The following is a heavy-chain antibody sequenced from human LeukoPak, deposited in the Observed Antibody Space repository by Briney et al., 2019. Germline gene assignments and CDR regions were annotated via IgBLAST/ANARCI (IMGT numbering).Heavy chain of an antibody. V-gene: IGHV3-30*02. CDR1: GFTFSSYG. J-gene: IGHJ6*03. Sequence: PGRSLRLSCAASGFTFSSYGMHWVRQAPGKGLEWVAFIRYDGSNKYYADSVKGRFTISRDNSKNTLYLQMNSLIAEDTAVYYCAKGVGADCGGDCRPLYYYYMDVWGKGTTVTVSS. D-gene: IGHD2-21*01. CDR3: AKGVGADCGGDCRPLYYYYMDV. CDR2: IRYDGSNK.